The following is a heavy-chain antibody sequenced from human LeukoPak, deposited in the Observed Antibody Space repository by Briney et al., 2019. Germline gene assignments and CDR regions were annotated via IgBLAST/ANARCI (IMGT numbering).Heavy chain of an antibody. V-gene: IGHV1-46*01. D-gene: IGHD6-13*01. Sequence: GGSLRLSCAASGFTFSSYAMHWVRQAPGQGLEWMGIINPSGGSTSYAQKFQGRVTMTRDTSTSTVYMELSSLRSEDTAVYYCAIPTIAAAGRAFDIWGQGTMVTVSS. CDR1: GFTFSSYA. CDR2: INPSGGST. CDR3: AIPTIAAAGRAFDI. J-gene: IGHJ3*02.